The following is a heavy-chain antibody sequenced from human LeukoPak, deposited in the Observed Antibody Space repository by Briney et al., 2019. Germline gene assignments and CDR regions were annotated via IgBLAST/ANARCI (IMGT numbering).Heavy chain of an antibody. V-gene: IGHV3-7*01. CDR2: IKTDGSQI. Sequence: PGGSLRLSCVASGFTFSSYWMTWVRQAPGKGLEWVANIKTDGSQIYYVDSVKGRFTISRDNAKNSLYPQMNSLRAEDTAVYYCARRRRKGNYYDSSGYSNWFDPWGQGTLVTVSS. CDR3: ARRRRKGNYYDSSGYSNWFDP. J-gene: IGHJ5*02. CDR1: GFTFSSYW. D-gene: IGHD3-22*01.